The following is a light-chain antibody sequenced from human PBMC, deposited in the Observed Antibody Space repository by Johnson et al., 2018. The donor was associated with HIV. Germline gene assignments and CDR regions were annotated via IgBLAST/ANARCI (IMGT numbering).Light chain of an antibody. CDR2: DNN. J-gene: IGLJ1*01. V-gene: IGLV1-51*01. CDR1: SSNIGNNY. CDR3: GTWDSSLSAGRV. Sequence: QPVLTQPLSVSAAPGQKVTISCSGSSSNIGNNYVSWYQQLPGTAPKLLIYDNNKRPSGIPDRFSGSKSGTSATLGITGLQTGDEADYYCGTWDSSLSAGRVFGTGTKVTVL.